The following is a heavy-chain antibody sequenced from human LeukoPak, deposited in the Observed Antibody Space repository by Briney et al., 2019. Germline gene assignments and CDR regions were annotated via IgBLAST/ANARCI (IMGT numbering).Heavy chain of an antibody. CDR1: GYTFTSYD. J-gene: IGHJ4*02. D-gene: IGHD3-10*01. CDR2: VNPNSGNT. V-gene: IGHV1-8*01. CDR3: ARAGKYQLLYHGSGSIDY. Sequence: ASVKVSCKASGYTFTSYDINWVRQATGQGLEWIGWVNPNSGNTGYAQKFQGRVTMTRNTSISTAYMELSRLRSDDTAVYYCARAGKYQLLYHGSGSIDYWGQGTLVTVSS.